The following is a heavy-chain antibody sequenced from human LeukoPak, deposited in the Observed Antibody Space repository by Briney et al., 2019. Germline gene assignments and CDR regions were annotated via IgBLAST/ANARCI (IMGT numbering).Heavy chain of an antibody. CDR1: GFIFSSYW. Sequence: GSLRLSCAASGFIFSSYWMSWVRQAPGKGLEWVANIKQDGSEKYYVDSVKGRFTISRDNAKDSLYLQMNSLRAEDTAVYYCARFRFGYYDNSAPPWGQGTLVTVSS. CDR3: ARFRFGYYDNSAPP. D-gene: IGHD3-22*01. CDR2: IKQDGSEK. J-gene: IGHJ5*02. V-gene: IGHV3-7*01.